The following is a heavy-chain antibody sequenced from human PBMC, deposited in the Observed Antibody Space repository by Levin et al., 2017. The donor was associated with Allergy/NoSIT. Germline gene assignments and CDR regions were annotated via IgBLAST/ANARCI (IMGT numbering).Heavy chain of an antibody. D-gene: IGHD1-1*01. Sequence: GESLKISCTGSGFTFTNAWMGWVRQAPGKGLEWVGRIKTKTDGETTDYAAPVKGRFIISRDDSKGTLYVQMNSLKSEDTGVYYCTTGGGTSDFWGQGTLVTVSS. V-gene: IGHV3-15*01. CDR3: TTGGGTSDF. CDR1: GFTFTNAW. J-gene: IGHJ4*02. CDR2: IKTKTDGETT.